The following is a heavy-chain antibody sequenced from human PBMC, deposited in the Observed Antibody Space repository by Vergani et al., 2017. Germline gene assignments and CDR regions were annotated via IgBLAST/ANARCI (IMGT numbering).Heavy chain of an antibody. D-gene: IGHD3-10*01. V-gene: IGHV3-23*01. Sequence: EVQLLESGGGLVQPGGSLRLSCAASGFTFSSYAMSWVRQAPGKGLEWVSAISGSGGSTYYADSVKGRFTISRDNSKNTLYLQMNSLRAEDTAVYYCAKDPMVRGVMWSHYYYYYYMDVWGKGTTVTVSS. CDR3: AKDPMVRGVMWSHYYYYYYMDV. CDR2: ISGSGGST. J-gene: IGHJ6*03. CDR1: GFTFSSYA.